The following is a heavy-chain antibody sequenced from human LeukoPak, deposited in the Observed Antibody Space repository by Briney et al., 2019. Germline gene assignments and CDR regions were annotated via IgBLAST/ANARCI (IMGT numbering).Heavy chain of an antibody. D-gene: IGHD4-11*01. V-gene: IGHV4-34*01. CDR3: ARRFTTVTTEAFDI. CDR2: INHSGST. J-gene: IGHJ3*02. Sequence: PSETLSLTCAVYGGSFSGYYWTWIRQPPGKGLEWIGEINHSGSTNYNPSLKSRVTISVDTSKNQVSLKLSSVTAADTAVYYCARRFTTVTTEAFDIWGQGTMVTVSS. CDR1: GGSFSGYY.